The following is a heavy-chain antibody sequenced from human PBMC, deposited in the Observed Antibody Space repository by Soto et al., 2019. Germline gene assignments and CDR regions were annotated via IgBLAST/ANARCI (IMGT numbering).Heavy chain of an antibody. V-gene: IGHV1-18*01. D-gene: IGHD6-19*01. Sequence: ASVKVSCKASGYTFTSYGISWVRQAPGQGLEWMGWISAYNGNTKYAQKLQGRVTMTTDTSTSTAYMEVRSLRSDDTAVYYCARDLAVGLVDYWGQGTLVTVSP. CDR2: ISAYNGNT. CDR1: GYTFTSYG. J-gene: IGHJ4*02. CDR3: ARDLAVGLVDY.